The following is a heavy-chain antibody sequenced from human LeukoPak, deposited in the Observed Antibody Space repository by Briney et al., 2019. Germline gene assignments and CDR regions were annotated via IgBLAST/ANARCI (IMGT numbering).Heavy chain of an antibody. D-gene: IGHD2-2*01. CDR2: IYTSGST. CDR3: AREEIGYCSSTSCPPFDY. V-gene: IGHV4-4*07. CDR1: GGSISSYY. J-gene: IGHJ4*02. Sequence: SETLSLTCTVSGGSISSYYWSLIRQPAGKGLEWIGRIYTSGSTNYNPSLKSRVTISLDKSKNQFSLKLSSVTAAATAVYYCAREEIGYCSSTSCPPFDYWGQGTLVTVSS.